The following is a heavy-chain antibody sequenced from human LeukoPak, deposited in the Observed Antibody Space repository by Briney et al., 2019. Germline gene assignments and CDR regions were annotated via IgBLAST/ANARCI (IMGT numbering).Heavy chain of an antibody. V-gene: IGHV3-74*01. Sequence: GGSLRLSGAASGFTFSSYLMHWVRQAPGKGLVWVSRINSDGRSTIYADSVKGRFTISRDNARNTLYLQMNSLRAEDTAVYYCARANGDLWVDYWGQGTLVTVSS. D-gene: IGHD4-17*01. CDR2: INSDGRST. CDR3: ARANGDLWVDY. J-gene: IGHJ4*02. CDR1: GFTFSSYL.